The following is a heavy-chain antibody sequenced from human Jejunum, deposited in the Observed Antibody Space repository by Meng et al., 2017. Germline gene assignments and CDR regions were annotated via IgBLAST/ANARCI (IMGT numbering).Heavy chain of an antibody. CDR1: GFNFTNYG. CDR3: LRGRDY. D-gene: IGHD3-10*01. J-gene: IGHJ4*02. CDR2: IWHDGSKV. Sequence: QVQLVESGGGVVQPGKSLRLSCGASGFNFTNYGMHWVRQAPGKGLEWVAVIWHDGSKVFYADSVRGRFTISRDNSHNTVDLQMNSVRVDDTAVYFCLRGRDYWGQGTLVTVSS. V-gene: IGHV3-33*01.